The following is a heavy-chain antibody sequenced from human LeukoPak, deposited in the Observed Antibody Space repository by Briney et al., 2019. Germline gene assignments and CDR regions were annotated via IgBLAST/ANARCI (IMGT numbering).Heavy chain of an antibody. V-gene: IGHV1-69*13. Sequence: SVKVSCKASGYTFTSYAISWVRQAPGQGLEWMGGIIPIFGTANYAQKFQGRVTITADESTSTAYMELSSLRSEDTAVYYCAREREAGYVSLYYFDYWGQGTLVTVSS. CDR1: GYTFTSYA. CDR3: AREREAGYVSLYYFDY. D-gene: IGHD5-12*01. CDR2: IIPIFGTA. J-gene: IGHJ4*02.